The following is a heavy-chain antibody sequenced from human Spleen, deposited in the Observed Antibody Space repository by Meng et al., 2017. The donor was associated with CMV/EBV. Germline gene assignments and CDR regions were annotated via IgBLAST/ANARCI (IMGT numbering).Heavy chain of an antibody. CDR2: IRGDGNQK. CDR1: GFTFSGYW. Sequence: GESLKISCAASGFTFSGYWMNWVRQVPGKGLEWVANIRGDGNQKNYVDSVKGRFTISRDNAENSLYLQMNSLRAEDTAVYYCARGSYCGGDCHYYFDCWGQGTLVTVSS. CDR3: ARGSYCGGDCHYYFDC. V-gene: IGHV3-7*01. D-gene: IGHD2-21*01. J-gene: IGHJ4*02.